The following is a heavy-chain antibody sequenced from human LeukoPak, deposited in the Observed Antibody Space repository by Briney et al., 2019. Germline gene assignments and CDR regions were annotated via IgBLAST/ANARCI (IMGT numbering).Heavy chain of an antibody. CDR2: ISSNGGST. J-gene: IGHJ4*02. V-gene: IGHV3-64*01. CDR3: ARLVGGSLYFDY. D-gene: IGHD1-26*01. Sequence: PGGSLRLSCAASGFTFSSYAMHWVRPAQGKGLEYVSAISSNGGSTYYANSVKGRFTISRDNSKNTLYLQMGSLRAEDMAVYYCARLVGGSLYFDYWGQGTLVTVSS. CDR1: GFTFSSYA.